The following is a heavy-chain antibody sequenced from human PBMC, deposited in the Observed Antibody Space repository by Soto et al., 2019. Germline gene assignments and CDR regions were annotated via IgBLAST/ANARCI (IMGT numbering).Heavy chain of an antibody. CDR2: IIPIFGTA. J-gene: IGHJ4*02. CDR1: GGTFSSYA. Sequence: SVKVSSKASGGTFSSYAISWVRQALGQGLEWMGGIIPIFGTANYAQKFQGRVTITADESTSTAYMELSSLRSEDTAVYYCARVPLKQRVGATTEVDYWGQGTLVPVSS. V-gene: IGHV1-69*13. D-gene: IGHD1-26*01. CDR3: ARVPLKQRVGATTEVDY.